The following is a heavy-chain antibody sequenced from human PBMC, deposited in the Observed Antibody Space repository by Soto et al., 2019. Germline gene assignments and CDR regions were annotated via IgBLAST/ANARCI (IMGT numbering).Heavy chain of an antibody. J-gene: IGHJ6*02. Sequence: GGSLRLSCAASGVTFSSYSMNWVRQAPGKGLEWVSSISSSSSYIYYADSVKGRFTISRDNAKNSLYLQMNSLRAEDTAVYYFAREGSSRRYDEYYYYGMVVWGHGTTLTVSS. CDR2: ISSSSSYI. V-gene: IGHV3-21*01. CDR3: AREGSSRRYDEYYYYGMVV. D-gene: IGHD6-13*01. CDR1: GVTFSSYS.